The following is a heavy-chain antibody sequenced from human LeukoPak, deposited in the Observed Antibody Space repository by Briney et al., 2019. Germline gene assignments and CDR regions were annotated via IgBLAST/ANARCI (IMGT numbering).Heavy chain of an antibody. Sequence: GGSLRLSRTASGFTFGDYAMSWVRQAPGKGLEWVGFIRSKAYGGTTEYAASVKGRFTISRDDSKSIAYLQMNSLKTEDTAVYYCTRGVLERLYFDYWGQGTLVSVSS. CDR1: GFTFGDYA. J-gene: IGHJ4*02. CDR2: IRSKAYGGTT. CDR3: TRGVLERLYFDY. V-gene: IGHV3-49*04. D-gene: IGHD1-1*01.